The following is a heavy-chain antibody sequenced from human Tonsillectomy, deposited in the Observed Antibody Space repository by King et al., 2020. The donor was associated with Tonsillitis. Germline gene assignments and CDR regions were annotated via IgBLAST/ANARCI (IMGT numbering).Heavy chain of an antibody. J-gene: IGHJ4*02. CDR2: IGTTGDT. Sequence: VQLVESGGGLVQPGGSLRLSCAVSGFNLSDYDMHWVRQTTGKGLDWVSAIGTTGDTYYPDSVKGRLTISRQNAKNSLYLQMDSLRAGDTAVYYCARSKHWNLDSWGQGTLVTVSS. V-gene: IGHV3-13*01. CDR1: GFNLSDYD. D-gene: IGHD1-1*01. CDR3: ARSKHWNLDS.